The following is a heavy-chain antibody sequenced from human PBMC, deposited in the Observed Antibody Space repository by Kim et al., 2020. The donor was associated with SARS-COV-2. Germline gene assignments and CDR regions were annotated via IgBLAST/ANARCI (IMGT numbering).Heavy chain of an antibody. V-gene: IGHV3-33*06. J-gene: IGHJ6*02. Sequence: KGRCTISRDNSKNTLYLQMNSLRAEDTAVYYCAKARLDNHYYYYYYVMDVWGQGTTVTVSS. CDR3: AKARLDNHYYYYYYVMDV. D-gene: IGHD2-2*03.